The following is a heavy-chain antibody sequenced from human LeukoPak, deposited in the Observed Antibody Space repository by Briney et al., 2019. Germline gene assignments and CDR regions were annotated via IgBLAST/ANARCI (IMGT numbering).Heavy chain of an antibody. CDR1: GGTFSSYE. D-gene: IGHD1-26*01. Sequence: ASVKVSCKASGGTFSSYEISWVRQAPGQGLEWMGGIIPIFGTANYAQKFQGRVTITADKSTSTAYMELSSLRAEDTAVYYCARDPYSGAYYEGYYYYYMDVWGKGTTVTVSS. CDR2: IIPIFGTA. CDR3: ARDPYSGAYYEGYYYYYMDV. J-gene: IGHJ6*03. V-gene: IGHV1-69*06.